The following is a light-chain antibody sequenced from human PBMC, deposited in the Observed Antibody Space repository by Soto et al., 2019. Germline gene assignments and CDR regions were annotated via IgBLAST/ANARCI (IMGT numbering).Light chain of an antibody. J-gene: IGKJ1*01. CDR3: QQYDNWPWT. CDR1: QSVSSN. V-gene: IGKV3-15*01. Sequence: EIVMTQSPVTLSVSPGERVTLSCRASQSVSSNLAWYQQKPGQAPSLLIYGAFTRATGIPARFSGTGSGTEFTLTISSLQYEDFGVYFCQQYDNWPWTFGQGTKVEMK. CDR2: GAF.